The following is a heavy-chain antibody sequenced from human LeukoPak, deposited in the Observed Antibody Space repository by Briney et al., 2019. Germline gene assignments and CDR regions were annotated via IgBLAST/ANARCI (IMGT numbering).Heavy chain of an antibody. CDR3: ARKVGRNFDY. V-gene: IGHV3-7*01. D-gene: IGHD2-2*01. Sequence: GGSLRLSCAASGFTLSSYWMSWVRQAPGKGLEWVANIKQDGSEKYYVDSVKGRFTISRDNAKNSLYLQMNSLRAEDTAVYYCARKVGRNFDYWGQGTLVTVSS. CDR1: GFTLSSYW. J-gene: IGHJ4*02. CDR2: IKQDGSEK.